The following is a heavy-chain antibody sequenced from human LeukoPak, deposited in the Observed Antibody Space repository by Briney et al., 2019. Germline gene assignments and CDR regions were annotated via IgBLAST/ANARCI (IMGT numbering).Heavy chain of an antibody. CDR2: ISYDGSNK. CDR1: GFTFSSYG. CDR3: AKLGRWKYYDSSGYLPYYFDY. D-gene: IGHD3-22*01. Sequence: GGSLRLSCAASGFTFSSYGMHWVRQAPGKGLEWVAVISYDGSNKYYADSVKGRFTISRDNSKNTLYLQMNSLRAEDTAVYYCAKLGRWKYYDSSGYLPYYFDYWGQGTLVTVSS. V-gene: IGHV3-30*18. J-gene: IGHJ4*02.